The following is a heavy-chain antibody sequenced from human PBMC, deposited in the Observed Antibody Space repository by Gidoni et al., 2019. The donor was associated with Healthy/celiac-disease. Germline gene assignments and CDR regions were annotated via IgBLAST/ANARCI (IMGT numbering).Heavy chain of an antibody. D-gene: IGHD3-10*01. Sequence: EVQLVESEGGLVQPGRSLRLSCAASGFTFDAYAMHWVRQAPGKGLEWVSGISWNSGSIGYADSVKGRFTISRDNAKNSLYLQMNSLRAEDTALYYCAKDLLWFGDGGMDVWGQGTTVTVSS. CDR3: AKDLLWFGDGGMDV. V-gene: IGHV3-9*01. J-gene: IGHJ6*02. CDR2: ISWNSGSI. CDR1: GFTFDAYA.